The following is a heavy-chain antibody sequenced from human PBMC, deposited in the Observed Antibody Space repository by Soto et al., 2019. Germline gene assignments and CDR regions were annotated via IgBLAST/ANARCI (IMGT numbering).Heavy chain of an antibody. CDR1: GYTFTSYD. CDR2: MNPNSGNT. CDR3: AGVANYYYYMDV. Sequence: QVQLVQSGAEVKKPGASVKVSCKASGYTFTSYDINWVRQATGQGLEWMGWMNPNSGNTGYAQKFKGRVTMTRNTSISTAYMELSSLRSEDTAVYYCAGVANYYYYMDVWGKGTTVTVSS. V-gene: IGHV1-8*01. J-gene: IGHJ6*03. D-gene: IGHD2-15*01.